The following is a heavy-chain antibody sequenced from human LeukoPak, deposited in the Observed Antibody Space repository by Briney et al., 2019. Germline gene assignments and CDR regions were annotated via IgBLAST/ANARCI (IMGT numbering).Heavy chain of an antibody. V-gene: IGHV1-46*01. Sequence: GASVKVSCKASGYTFTSYYMHWVRQAPGQGLEFLGVINPSDTSTSNAQKFQGRVTMTRDTSTSTVYMELSSLRSEDTAVYYCARDYGSGSYYFLYWGQGTLVTVSS. CDR3: ARDYGSGSYYFLY. CDR1: GYTFTSYY. D-gene: IGHD3-10*01. CDR2: INPSDTST. J-gene: IGHJ4*02.